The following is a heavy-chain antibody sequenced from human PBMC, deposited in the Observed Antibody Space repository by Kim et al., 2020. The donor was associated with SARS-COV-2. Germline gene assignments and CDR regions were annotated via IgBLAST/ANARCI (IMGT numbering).Heavy chain of an antibody. CDR3: AKGGSSSWYVDY. J-gene: IGHJ4*02. Sequence: SLRLSCAASFFTFDDYAMHWVRQAPGKGLEWVSGISWNSGSIGYADSVKGRFTISRDNAKNSLYLQMNSLRAEDTALYYCAKGGSSSWYVDYWGQGTLVTVSS. CDR1: FFTFDDYA. CDR2: ISWNSGSI. D-gene: IGHD6-13*01. V-gene: IGHV3-9*01.